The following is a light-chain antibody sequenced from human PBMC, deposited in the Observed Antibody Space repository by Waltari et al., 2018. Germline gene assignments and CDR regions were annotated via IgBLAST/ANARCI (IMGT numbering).Light chain of an antibody. CDR2: DVT. CDR3: CSYAVTSSSYV. CDR1: SSDVGGYDF. J-gene: IGLJ1*01. V-gene: IGLV2-11*01. Sequence: QSVPTQPPSVSGSPGHSVTISCTGTSSDVGGYDFVSWYQQDPGKAPKLLIFDVTKRPSGVPSRFSASKSGNTASLTISGLQAEDEADYYCCSYAVTSSSYVFGGGTKVIV.